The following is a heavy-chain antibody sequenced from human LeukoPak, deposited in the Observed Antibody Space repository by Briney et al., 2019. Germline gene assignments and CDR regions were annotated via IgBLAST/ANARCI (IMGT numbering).Heavy chain of an antibody. D-gene: IGHD3-9*01. J-gene: IGHJ6*03. V-gene: IGHV5-51*01. CDR1: GSIFTNYW. CDR2: IYPDDSES. Sequence: GASLQISGQGAGSIFTNYWIGWVRPLHGKVLGWMEIIYPDDSESRYSPSFQGQVTISADKSIRAALLQWNSLKASDTAVYYCSRHDPLRYFDWQYLDVWGKGTTVTVSS. CDR3: SRHDPLRYFDWQYLDV.